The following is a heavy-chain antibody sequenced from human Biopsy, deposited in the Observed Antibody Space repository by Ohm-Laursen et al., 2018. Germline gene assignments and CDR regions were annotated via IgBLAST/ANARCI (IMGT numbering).Heavy chain of an antibody. CDR1: GGSFNGYF. CDR3: ARVPLPGIGAAYQGRFLYGMDV. Sequence: TLSLTCAVYGGSFNGYFWSWIRQPPGKGLEWIGDITQSGSTNYSPSLKSRVTISGDTAKKQFSPSLRSVTAADTAVYYCARVPLPGIGAAYQGRFLYGMDVWGQGTTVSVSS. D-gene: IGHD6-13*01. CDR2: ITQSGST. J-gene: IGHJ6*02. V-gene: IGHV4-34*01.